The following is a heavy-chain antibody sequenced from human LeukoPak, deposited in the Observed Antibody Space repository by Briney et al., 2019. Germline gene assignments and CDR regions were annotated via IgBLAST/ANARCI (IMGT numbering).Heavy chain of an antibody. J-gene: IGHJ6*03. CDR2: ISGSGGST. V-gene: IGHV3-23*01. CDR1: GFTLSSYG. Sequence: GGTLRLSCAASGFTLSSYGMSWVRQAPGKGLEWVSAISGSGGSTYYADSVKGRFTISRDNSKNTLYLRMNSLRAEDTAVYYCAKEAMVRGAYMDVWGKGTTVTISS. D-gene: IGHD3-10*01. CDR3: AKEAMVRGAYMDV.